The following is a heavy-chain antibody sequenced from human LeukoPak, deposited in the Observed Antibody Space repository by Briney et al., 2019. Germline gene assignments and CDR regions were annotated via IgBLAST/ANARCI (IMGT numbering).Heavy chain of an antibody. D-gene: IGHD6-19*01. CDR1: GGTFSSYA. CDR3: ARTGGGEAVAGVSGPTSFDY. V-gene: IGHV1-69*04. CDR2: IIPILGIA. Sequence: ASVKVSCKAFGGTFSSYAISWVRQAPGQGLEWMGRIIPILGIANYAQKFQGRVTITADKSTSTAYMELSSLRSEDTAVYYCARTGGGEAVAGVSGPTSFDYWGQGTLVTVSS. J-gene: IGHJ4*02.